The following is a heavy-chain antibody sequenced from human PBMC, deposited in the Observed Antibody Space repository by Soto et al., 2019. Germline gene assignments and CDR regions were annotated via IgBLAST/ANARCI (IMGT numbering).Heavy chain of an antibody. D-gene: IGHD6-13*01. CDR3: VRDSGAKLSSS. Sequence: QVQLVQSGAEVKKPGSSVKVSCKSSGGTFSSYRINWVRQAPGQGLEWVGGIVPIYRTADYAQKFQGRVTITAGEAPRTSYMALRSLKSQDTAVYYCVRDSGAKLSSSWGQGTLVTVSS. V-gene: IGHV1-69*01. J-gene: IGHJ4*02. CDR2: IVPIYRTA. CDR1: GGTFSSYR.